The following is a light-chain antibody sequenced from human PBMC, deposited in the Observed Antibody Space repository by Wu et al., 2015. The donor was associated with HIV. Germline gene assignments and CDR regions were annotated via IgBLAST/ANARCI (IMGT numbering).Light chain of an antibody. Sequence: CRAVRVLAAHLAWYQQKPGQAPXAPHLXCIQQGTGIPDRFSGSVSGTDFTLTISRLEPEDFALYYCQQYGSSPPTFGGGTKVEIK. CDR1: RVLAAH. V-gene: IGKV3-20*01. CDR3: QQYGSSPPT. J-gene: IGKJ4*01. CDR2: CI.